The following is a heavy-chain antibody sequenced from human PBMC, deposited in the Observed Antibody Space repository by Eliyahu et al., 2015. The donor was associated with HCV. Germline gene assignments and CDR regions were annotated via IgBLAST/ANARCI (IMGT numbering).Heavy chain of an antibody. CDR1: GFTFSISA. D-gene: IGHD3-10*01. V-gene: IGHV3-33*06. J-gene: IGHJ4*02. Sequence: QVQLVESGGGVVQPGRSLSLSCAASGFTFSISAMHWVRQAPGKGLEGVAVIWHDGSEKSYGDSVKGRFIISRDNSNNTLYLQMNRLRPDDTAVYYCAKALVRGPPFDSWGRGTLVTVSS. CDR3: AKALVRGPPFDS. CDR2: IWHDGSEK.